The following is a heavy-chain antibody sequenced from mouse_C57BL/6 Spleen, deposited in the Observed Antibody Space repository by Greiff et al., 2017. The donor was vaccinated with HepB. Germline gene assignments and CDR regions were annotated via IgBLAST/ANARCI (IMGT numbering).Heavy chain of an antibody. J-gene: IGHJ3*01. V-gene: IGHV5-4*01. CDR1: GFTFSSYA. CDR3: ARGRGGNYEGFAY. D-gene: IGHD2-1*01. CDR2: ISDGGSYT. Sequence: DVQLVESGGGLVKPGGSLKLSCAASGFTFSSYAMSWVRQTPEKWLEWVATISDGGSYTYYPDNVKGRFTISRDNANNNLYLQMSHLKSEDAAVYYCARGRGGNYEGFAYWGQGTLVTVSA.